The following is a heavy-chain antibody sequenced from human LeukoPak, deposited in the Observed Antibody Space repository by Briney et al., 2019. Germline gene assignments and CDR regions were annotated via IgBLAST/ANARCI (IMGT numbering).Heavy chain of an antibody. V-gene: IGHV3-30*02. CDR1: GFTFSNYG. D-gene: IGHD2-2*01. J-gene: IGHJ4*02. CDR3: AKDLPAAYFDY. CDR2: VRSDGGIK. Sequence: GGSLRLSCAASGFTFSNYGIHWVRQAPGKGLEWVAFVRSDGGIKYYPDSVKGRFTISRDNSRTTVYLQMNSLRAEDTAVYHCAKDLPAAYFDYWGQGTLVTVSS.